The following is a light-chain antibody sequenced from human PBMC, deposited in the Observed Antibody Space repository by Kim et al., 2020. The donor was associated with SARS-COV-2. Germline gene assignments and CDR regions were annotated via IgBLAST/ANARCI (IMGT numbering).Light chain of an antibody. CDR2: EDN. J-gene: IGLJ2*01. CDR3: QSYDTNIVV. Sequence: GKKVTISCTRSSGSIGSNYVQWCQQRPGSAPNTVIYEDNQRPSGVPDRFSGSIDSSSNSASLTISGLKTEDEADYYCQSYDTNIVVFGGGTQLTVL. CDR1: SGSIGSNY. V-gene: IGLV6-57*03.